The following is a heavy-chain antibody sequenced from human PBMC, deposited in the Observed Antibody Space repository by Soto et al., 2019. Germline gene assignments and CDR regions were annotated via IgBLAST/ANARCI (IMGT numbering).Heavy chain of an antibody. Sequence: GGSLRLSCAASGFTFSSYGMHWVRQAPGKGLEWVAVIWYDGSNKYYADSVKGRFTISRDNSKNTLYLQMNSLRAEDTAVYYSATALYHSAKADSSSIGSSFDPWGQGTLVTVSS. CDR3: ATALYHSAKADSSSIGSSFDP. D-gene: IGHD3-22*01. J-gene: IGHJ5*02. CDR2: IWYDGSNK. V-gene: IGHV3-33*01. CDR1: GFTFSSYG.